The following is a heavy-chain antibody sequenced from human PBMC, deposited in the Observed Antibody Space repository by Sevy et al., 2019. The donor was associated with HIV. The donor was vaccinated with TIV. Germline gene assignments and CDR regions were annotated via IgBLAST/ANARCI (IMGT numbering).Heavy chain of an antibody. CDR2: IYHSGST. CDR3: ARQVVAFGNPAFEDY. CDR1: GYSIISGYY. Sequence: SETLSLTCGVSGYSIISGYYWGWIRQPRGKGLEWIGSIYHSGSTYYNPSLKSRVTISVDTSKNQFSLKLSSVTAADTAVYYCARQVVAFGNPAFEDYWRQGTLVTVSS. D-gene: IGHD3-16*01. J-gene: IGHJ4*02. V-gene: IGHV4-38-2*01.